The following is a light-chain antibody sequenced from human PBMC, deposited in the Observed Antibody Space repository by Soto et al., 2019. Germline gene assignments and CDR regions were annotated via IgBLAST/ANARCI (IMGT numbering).Light chain of an antibody. V-gene: IGLV2-23*02. Sequence: QSALTQPASVSGSPGQSITISCTGTSSDVGSYNLVSWYQQLPGKAPKLIIYEVNARPSGISNRFSGSKSGNTASLTISGLQAEDEADYYCCSYAGSSILVFGGGTKVTVL. CDR3: CSYAGSSILV. J-gene: IGLJ3*02. CDR1: SSDVGSYNL. CDR2: EVN.